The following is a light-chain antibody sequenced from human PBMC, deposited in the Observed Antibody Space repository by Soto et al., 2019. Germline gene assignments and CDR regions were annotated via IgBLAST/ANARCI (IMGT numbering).Light chain of an antibody. CDR1: QTVKNN. V-gene: IGKV1-39*01. Sequence: DIQMTQSPSSVSASVGDSVSFACQSSQTVKNNVNWYQHKRGKAPKLLISGSSNLQNCVPPRFSVSGTGTDFTLTINSLQPEDAATYYCQQTYRHPRTFGQGTSVDIK. CDR3: QQTYRHPRT. J-gene: IGKJ1*01. CDR2: GSS.